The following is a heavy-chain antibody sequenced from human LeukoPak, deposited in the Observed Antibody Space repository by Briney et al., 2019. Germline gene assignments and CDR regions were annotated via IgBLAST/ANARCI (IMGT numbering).Heavy chain of an antibody. CDR1: GFTFSSYA. D-gene: IGHD3-10*01. V-gene: IGHV3-23*01. J-gene: IGHJ4*02. CDR3: AKDYYGSGSYRCPGSLDY. CDR2: ISGSGGST. Sequence: PGGSLRLSCAASGFTFSSYAMSWVRQAPGKGLEWVSAISGSGGSTYYADSVKGRFTISRDNSKNTLYLQMNSLRAEDTAVYYCAKDYYGSGSYRCPGSLDYWGQGTLVTVSS.